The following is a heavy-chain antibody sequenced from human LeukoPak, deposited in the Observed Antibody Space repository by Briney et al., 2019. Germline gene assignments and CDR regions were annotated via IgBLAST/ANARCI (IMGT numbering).Heavy chain of an antibody. V-gene: IGHV4-39*07. CDR1: GGSINSSRYY. D-gene: IGHD5-18*01. CDR2: IYYSGTT. Sequence: PSETLSLTCTVSGGSINSSRYYWGWIRQPPGKGLEWIGSIYYSGTTYYNPSLKSRVTISVDTSKNQFSLKLSSVTAADTAVYYCARTPGGYSRNYYYYYYMDVWGKGTTVTVSS. J-gene: IGHJ6*03. CDR3: ARTPGGYSRNYYYYYYMDV.